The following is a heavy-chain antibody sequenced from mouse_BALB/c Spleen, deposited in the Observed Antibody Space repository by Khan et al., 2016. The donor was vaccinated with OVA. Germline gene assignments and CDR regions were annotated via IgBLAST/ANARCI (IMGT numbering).Heavy chain of an antibody. J-gene: IGHJ3*01. V-gene: IGHV5-9-3*01. CDR2: ISSAGTYT. Sequence: EVELVESGGGLVKPGGSLKLSCAASGFTFSDYAMSWVRQTPEKRLEWVATISSAGTYTYYPDSVKGRFTISRDNAKNTLYLQMSSLRSEDTAIYYCGRHEAYVNFGVFAYWGQGALVTVSA. CDR1: GFTFSDYA. CDR3: GRHEAYVNFGVFAY. D-gene: IGHD2-1*01.